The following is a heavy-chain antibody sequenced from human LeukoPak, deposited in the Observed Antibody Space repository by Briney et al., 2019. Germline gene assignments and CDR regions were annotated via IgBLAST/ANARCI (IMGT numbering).Heavy chain of an antibody. D-gene: IGHD3-22*01. CDR3: AKDFRITMIVDHFDY. CDR2: IYSGGST. J-gene: IGHJ4*02. V-gene: IGHV3-66*01. Sequence: GRSLRLSCAASGFTVSSNYMSWVRQAPGKGLEWVSVIYSGGSTYYADSVKGRFTISRDNSKNTLYLQMNSLRAEDTAVYYCAKDFRITMIVDHFDYWGQGTLVTVSS. CDR1: GFTVSSNY.